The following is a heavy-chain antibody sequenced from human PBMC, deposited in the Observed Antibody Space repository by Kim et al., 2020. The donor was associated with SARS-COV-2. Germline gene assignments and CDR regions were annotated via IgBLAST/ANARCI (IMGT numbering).Heavy chain of an antibody. Sequence: GGSLRLSCEPSGFTFSNYAIHWVRQAPGKGLEWLAGIYNDGSIKNYADSVKGRFTISRDNAKNTLYLQMTSLRTEDTAVYYCARETPGSLGIDNPWGQET. CDR2: IYNDGSIK. J-gene: IGHJ4*02. D-gene: IGHD1-20*01. CDR1: GFTFSNYA. CDR3: ARETPGSLGIDNP. V-gene: IGHV3-30*04.